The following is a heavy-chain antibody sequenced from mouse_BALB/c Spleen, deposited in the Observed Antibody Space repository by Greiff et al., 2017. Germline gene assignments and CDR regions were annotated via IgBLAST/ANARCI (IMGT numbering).Heavy chain of an antibody. CDR3: ARERSYYGKDYAMDY. CDR2: IYPGDGDT. CDR1: GYAFSSYW. D-gene: IGHD2-10*01. Sequence: VQLQQSGAELVRPGSSVKISCKASGYAFSSYWMNWVKQRPGQGLEWIGQIYPGDGDTNYNGKFKGKATLTADKSSSTAYMQLSSLTSEDSAVYFCARERSYYGKDYAMDYWGQGTSVTVSS. J-gene: IGHJ4*01. V-gene: IGHV1-80*01.